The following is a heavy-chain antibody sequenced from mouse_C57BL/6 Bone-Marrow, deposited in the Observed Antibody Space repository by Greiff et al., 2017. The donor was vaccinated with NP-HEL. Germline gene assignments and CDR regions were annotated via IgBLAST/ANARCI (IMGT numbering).Heavy chain of an antibody. Sequence: VQLQQSGPELVKPGASVKISCKASGYTFTDYYMNWVKQSHGKSLEWIGDINPNNGGTSYNQKFKGKATLTVDKSSSTAYMELRSLTSEDSAVYYCAAYYGSFDYWGQGTTLTVSS. CDR3: AAYYGSFDY. V-gene: IGHV1-26*01. J-gene: IGHJ2*01. D-gene: IGHD1-1*01. CDR2: INPNNGGT. CDR1: GYTFTDYY.